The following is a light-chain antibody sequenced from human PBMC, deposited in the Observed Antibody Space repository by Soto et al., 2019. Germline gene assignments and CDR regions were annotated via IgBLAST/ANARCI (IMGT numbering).Light chain of an antibody. CDR1: SSDVGGYNY. J-gene: IGLJ2*01. V-gene: IGLV2-14*01. Sequence: QSALTQPASVSGSPGQSITISCTGTSSDVGGYNYVSWYQQHPGKAPKLIIFEVIYRPSGVSNRFSGSKSGNTASLTISGLQAEDEADYYCSSYTTTTVLFGGGTKLPVL. CDR2: EVI. CDR3: SSYTTTTVL.